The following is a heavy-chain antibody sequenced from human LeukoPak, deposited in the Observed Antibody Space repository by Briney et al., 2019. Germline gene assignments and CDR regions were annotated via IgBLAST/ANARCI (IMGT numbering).Heavy chain of an antibody. J-gene: IGHJ6*03. D-gene: IGHD3-3*01. CDR3: ARANERITIFGVAYYYMDV. CDR1: GGTFSSYA. CDR2: IIPIFGTA. Sequence: ASVKVSCKASGGTFSSYAISWVRQAPGQGLEWMGGIIPIFGTANYAQKFQGRVTITADESTSTAYMELSSLRSEDTAVYYCARANERITIFGVAYYYMDVWGKGTTVTVSS. V-gene: IGHV1-69*01.